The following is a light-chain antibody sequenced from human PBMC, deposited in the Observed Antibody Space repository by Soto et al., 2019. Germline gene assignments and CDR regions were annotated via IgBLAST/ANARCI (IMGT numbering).Light chain of an antibody. V-gene: IGKV1-12*01. CDR2: SAS. Sequence: DTQMTQSPSSVSASVGARVTISCRASQGVYSWLAWYQQKPGKAPKLLIYSASRLQSGVPSRFSGSGSGTDFTLTISSLQPEDFATYFCQQANRFPLTFGGGTKVEIK. CDR3: QQANRFPLT. CDR1: QGVYSW. J-gene: IGKJ4*01.